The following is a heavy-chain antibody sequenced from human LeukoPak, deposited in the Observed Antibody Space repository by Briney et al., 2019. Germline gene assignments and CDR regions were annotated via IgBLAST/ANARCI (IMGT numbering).Heavy chain of an antibody. Sequence: ASVKVSCKASGYTFTSYYIHWVRQAPGQGLEWMGIIYPGGGSTSYAQKFQGRVTMARDMSTSTVYMELSSLRSEDTAVYYCARDNDFDYWGQGTLVTVSS. CDR1: GYTFTSYY. CDR3: ARDNDFDY. D-gene: IGHD2-8*01. V-gene: IGHV1-46*01. CDR2: IYPGGGST. J-gene: IGHJ4*02.